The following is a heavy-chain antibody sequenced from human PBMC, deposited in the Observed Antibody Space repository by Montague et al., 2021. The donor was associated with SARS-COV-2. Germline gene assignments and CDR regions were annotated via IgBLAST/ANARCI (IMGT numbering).Heavy chain of an antibody. CDR2: MYYSGST. Sequence: SETLSLTCTVSGGSISSYYWSWIRQPPGPGLELIGYMYYSGSTNYNPSLKSRVTLSVDTSKNQFSLKLSSVTAADTAVYYCARDFDCWGQGTLVTVSS. V-gene: IGHV4-59*13. CDR3: ARDFDC. CDR1: GGSISSYY. J-gene: IGHJ4*02.